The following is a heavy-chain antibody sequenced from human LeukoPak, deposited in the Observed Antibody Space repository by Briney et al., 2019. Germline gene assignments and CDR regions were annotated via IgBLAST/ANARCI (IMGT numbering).Heavy chain of an antibody. CDR1: GGSISSGGYY. CDR3: ARVIRDGEYYFDY. V-gene: IGHV4-61*08. D-gene: IGHD3-10*01. CDR2: IYHSGST. Sequence: SETLSLTCTVSGGSISSGGYYWSWIRQPPGKGLEWIGYIYHSGSTNYNPSLKSRVTISVDTSKNQFSLKLSSVTAADTAVYYCARVIRDGEYYFDYWGQGTLVTVSS. J-gene: IGHJ4*02.